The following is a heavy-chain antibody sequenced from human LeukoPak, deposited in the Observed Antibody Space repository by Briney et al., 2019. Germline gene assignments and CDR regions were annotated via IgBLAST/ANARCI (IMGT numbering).Heavy chain of an antibody. CDR1: GFTFSSYS. CDR3: ARDLVVGIAVADDY. V-gene: IGHV3-21*01. D-gene: IGHD6-19*01. Sequence: GGSLRLSCAASGFTFSSYSMNWVRQAPGKGLEWVSSTSSSSSYIYYADSVKGRFTISRDNAKNSLYLQMNSLRAEDTAVYYCARDLVVGIAVADDYWGQGTLVTVSS. CDR2: TSSSSSYI. J-gene: IGHJ4*02.